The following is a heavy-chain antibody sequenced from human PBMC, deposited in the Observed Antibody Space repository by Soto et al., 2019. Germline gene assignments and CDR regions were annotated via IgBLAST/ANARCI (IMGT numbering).Heavy chain of an antibody. CDR3: TRDPGYCSSTSCYTSDY. J-gene: IGHJ4*02. V-gene: IGHV3-49*03. D-gene: IGHD2-2*02. Sequence: GGSLRLSCTASGFTFGDYAMSWFRQAPGKGLEWVGFIRSKAYGGTTEYAASVKGRFTISRDDSKSIAYLQMNSLKTEDTAVYYCTRDPGYCSSTSCYTSDYWGQGTLVTVSS. CDR1: GFTFGDYA. CDR2: IRSKAYGGTT.